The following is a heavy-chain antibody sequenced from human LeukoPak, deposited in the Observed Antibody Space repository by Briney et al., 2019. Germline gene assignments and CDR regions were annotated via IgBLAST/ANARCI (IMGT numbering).Heavy chain of an antibody. CDR2: ISGGGGI. D-gene: IGHD1-26*01. Sequence: GGSLRLSCAASGLTFNNYAMSWVRRAPGKGLAWVLTISGGGGIYYADSVKGRFTISRDNSKETLYLLMNSLSAEDTAVYYCAKDSPLIVEATRWGRNVFDIWGQGTMVTVAS. J-gene: IGHJ3*02. V-gene: IGHV3-23*01. CDR3: AKDSPLIVEATRWGRNVFDI. CDR1: GLTFNNYA.